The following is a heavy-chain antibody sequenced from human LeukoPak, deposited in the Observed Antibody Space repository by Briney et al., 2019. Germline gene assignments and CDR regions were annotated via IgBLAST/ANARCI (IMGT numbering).Heavy chain of an antibody. CDR3: ARDSHSGSYDFDY. Sequence: GGSLRLSCAASGFTFSSYWMHWVRHAPGKGLVWVSRINSDGSSTSYADSVKGRFAISRDNAKNTLYLQMNSLRAEDTAVYYCARDSHSGSYDFDYWGQGTLVTVSS. D-gene: IGHD1-26*01. V-gene: IGHV3-74*01. CDR1: GFTFSSYW. J-gene: IGHJ4*02. CDR2: INSDGSST.